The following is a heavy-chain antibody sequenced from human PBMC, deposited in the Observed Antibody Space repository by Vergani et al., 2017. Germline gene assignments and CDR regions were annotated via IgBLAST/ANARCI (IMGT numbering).Heavy chain of an antibody. J-gene: IGHJ4*02. CDR1: GFTFRSYG. Sequence: VQLVESGGDFVQPGGSLRLSCAASGFTFRSYGMHWVRQAPGKGLEWVAFIRYDGSNKFYADFVKGRFTISRDNSKNTLYLQMNSLTTDDTAVYYCAKDSGFEELLLGTIDYWGQGTLVTVSS. D-gene: IGHD3-10*01. CDR2: IRYDGSNK. V-gene: IGHV3-30*02. CDR3: AKDSGFEELLLGTIDY.